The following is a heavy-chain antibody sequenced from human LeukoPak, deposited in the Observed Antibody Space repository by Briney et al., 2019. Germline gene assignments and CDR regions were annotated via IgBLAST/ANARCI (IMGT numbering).Heavy chain of an antibody. D-gene: IGHD3-22*01. CDR2: ISYDGSNK. J-gene: IGHJ3*02. Sequence: GGSLRLSCAASGFTFSSYAMHWVRQAPGKGLEWVAVISYDGSNKYYADSVKGRFTISRDNSKNTLYLQMNSLRAEDTAVYYCARDSYYDSSGGGAFDIWGQGTMVTVSS. CDR1: GFTFSSYA. V-gene: IGHV3-30*04. CDR3: ARDSYYDSSGGGAFDI.